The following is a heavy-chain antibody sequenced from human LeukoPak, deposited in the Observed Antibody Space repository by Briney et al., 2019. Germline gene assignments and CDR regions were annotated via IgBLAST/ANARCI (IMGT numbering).Heavy chain of an antibody. J-gene: IGHJ4*02. Sequence: SETLSLTCTVNGAXFRGYYCTWIRQSPEKGLEWIGAINHSGTTHYNAYLKSRVTISVDMSRNEFSLQLSSVTAADTAVYYCVRFFRPHDSPGYFDYWGQGTLVTVSS. D-gene: IGHD2-15*01. CDR1: GAXFRGYY. CDR2: INHSGTT. CDR3: VRFFRPHDSPGYFDY. V-gene: IGHV4-34*01.